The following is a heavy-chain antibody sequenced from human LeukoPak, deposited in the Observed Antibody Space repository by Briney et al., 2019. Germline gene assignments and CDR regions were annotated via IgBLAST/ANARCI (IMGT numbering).Heavy chain of an antibody. V-gene: IGHV4-30-4*08. CDR1: GGSISSGDYY. CDR3: ARVVPASNYDFDY. D-gene: IGHD2-2*01. CDR2: IYYSGST. J-gene: IGHJ4*02. Sequence: PSETLSLTCTVSGGSISSGDYYWSWLRQPPGKGLEWIGYIYYSGSTYYNPSLKSRVTISVDTSKNQFSLKLSSVTAADTAVYYCARVVPASNYDFDYWGQGTLVTVSS.